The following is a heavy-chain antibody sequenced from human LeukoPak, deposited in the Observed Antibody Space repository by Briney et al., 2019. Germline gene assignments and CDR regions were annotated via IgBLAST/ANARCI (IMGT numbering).Heavy chain of an antibody. CDR1: GGSVSSGSYY. CDR3: ARDTMVRGVNHDAFDI. Sequence: SETLSLTCTVSGGSVSSGSYYWSWLRQPPGRGLEWIGYICYSGSTNYNPSLKSRVTISVDTSKNQFSLKLSSVTAADTAVYYCARDTMVRGVNHDAFDIWGQGKRVTVSS. J-gene: IGHJ3*02. CDR2: ICYSGST. V-gene: IGHV4-61*01. D-gene: IGHD3-10*01.